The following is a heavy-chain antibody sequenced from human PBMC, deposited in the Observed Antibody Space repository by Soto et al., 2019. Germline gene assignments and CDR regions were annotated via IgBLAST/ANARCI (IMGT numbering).Heavy chain of an antibody. CDR2: ISAYNGNT. D-gene: IGHD3-3*01. CDR1: GYTFTSYG. CDR3: ARIRYYDFWSGYSTYKWFDP. Sequence: QVQLVQSGAEVKKPGASVKVSCKASGYTFTSYGISWVRQAPGQGLEWMGWISAYNGNTNYAQKLQGRVTMTTDTSTSTAYMELRSLRSDDTAVYYCARIRYYDFWSGYSTYKWFDPWGQGTLVTVSS. J-gene: IGHJ5*02. V-gene: IGHV1-18*01.